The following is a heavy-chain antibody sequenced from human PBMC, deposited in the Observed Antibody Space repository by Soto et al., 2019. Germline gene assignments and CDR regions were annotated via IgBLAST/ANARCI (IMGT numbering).Heavy chain of an antibody. CDR1: AFIVISIQ. CDR2: LYNHGKT. Sequence: EVQLVESGGGLTQPGGSLRLSCLVSAFIVISIQMIGFRQAPGKGLGGVSILYNHGKTNYVDSVKGRFTITRDNSKNTVYLQMNSLRVEDTAVYYCARLTEAERHWGQGALVTVSS. D-gene: IGHD1-1*01. V-gene: IGHV3-53*01. CDR3: ARLTEAERH. J-gene: IGHJ4*02.